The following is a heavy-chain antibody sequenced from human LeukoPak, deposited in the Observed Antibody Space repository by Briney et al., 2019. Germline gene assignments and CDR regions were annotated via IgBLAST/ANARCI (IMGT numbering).Heavy chain of an antibody. J-gene: IGHJ6*03. CDR1: AGSISGFF. CDR3: ERTYRYGSFPVFHFYMDV. D-gene: IGHD5-18*01. V-gene: IGHV4-59*01. CDR2: ISYSGST. Sequence: SETLSLTCTVSAGSISGFFWSWIRQPPGKGLEWIGYISYSGSTNYNPSLKSRVTISADTSKNQVSLKLSSVTAADTAVYYCERTYRYGSFPVFHFYMDVWGKGTTATVSS.